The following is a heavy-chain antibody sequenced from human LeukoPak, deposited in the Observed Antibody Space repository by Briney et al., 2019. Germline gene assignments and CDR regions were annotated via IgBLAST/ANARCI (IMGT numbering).Heavy chain of an antibody. CDR1: GYSFTSYW. CDR3: ARQLYSSGWFAFDI. Sequence: NTGESLKISCKGSGYSFTSYWIGWVRQMPGKGLEWMGIIYPGDSDTRHSPSFQGQVTMSVEKSSSTAYLQWSSLKASDTAMYYCARQLYSSGWFAFDIRGQGTMVTVSS. J-gene: IGHJ3*02. V-gene: IGHV5-51*01. CDR2: IYPGDSDT. D-gene: IGHD6-19*01.